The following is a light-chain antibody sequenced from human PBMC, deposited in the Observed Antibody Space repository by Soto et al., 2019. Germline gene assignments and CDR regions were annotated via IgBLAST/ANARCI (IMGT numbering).Light chain of an antibody. V-gene: IGKV1-5*03. Sequence: DIQMTQSPSTLSASVGDRVTITCRASQSISSWLAWYQQKPGKAPKLLIYKASSLESGVPSRFSGSGSGTDFTLTINSLQPEDVATYYCQKYNSAWWTFGQGTKVDIK. CDR3: QKYNSAWWT. J-gene: IGKJ1*01. CDR2: KAS. CDR1: QSISSW.